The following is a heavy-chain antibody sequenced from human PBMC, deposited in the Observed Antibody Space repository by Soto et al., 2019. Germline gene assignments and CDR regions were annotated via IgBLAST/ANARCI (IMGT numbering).Heavy chain of an antibody. CDR3: ARDRTGTTDYFDY. J-gene: IGHJ4*02. D-gene: IGHD1-1*01. CDR1: GGSISSGGYS. Sequence: SETLSLTCAVSGGSISSGGYSWSWIRQPPGKGLEWIGYIYHSGSTYYNPSLKSRVTISVDRSKNQFSLKLSSVTAADTAVYYCARDRTGTTDYFDYWGQGTLVTVSS. V-gene: IGHV4-30-2*01. CDR2: IYHSGST.